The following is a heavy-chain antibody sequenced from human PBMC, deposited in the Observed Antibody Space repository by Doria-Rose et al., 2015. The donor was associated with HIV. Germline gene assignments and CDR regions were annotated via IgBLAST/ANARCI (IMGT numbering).Heavy chain of an antibody. CDR3: ARIKSSRWYHKYYFDF. CDR1: GVSLSSPGMG. CDR2: IFSDDER. J-gene: IGHJ4*02. V-gene: IGHV2-26*01. Sequence: SGPVLVKPTENLTLTCTVSGVSLSSPGMGVSWIRQSPGKALEWLANIFSDDERSYKTSLKSRLTISRGTSKSQVVLTMTDMDPVDTATYYCARIKSSRWYHKYYFDFWGQGTLVIVSA. D-gene: IGHD6-13*01.